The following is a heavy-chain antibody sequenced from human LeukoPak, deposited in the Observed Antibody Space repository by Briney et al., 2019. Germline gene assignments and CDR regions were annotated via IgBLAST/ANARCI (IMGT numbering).Heavy chain of an antibody. D-gene: IGHD6-13*01. J-gene: IGHJ4*02. CDR3: ARGGNGAAAGSFDY. V-gene: IGHV4-59*01. CDR1: GGSISSYY. Sequence: SETLSLTCTVSGGSISSYYWSWIRQPPGKGLEWIGYIYYSGSTNYNPSLKSRVTISVDTSKNQFSLKLSSVTAADTAVYYCARGGNGAAAGSFDYWGQGTLVTVSS. CDR2: IYYSGST.